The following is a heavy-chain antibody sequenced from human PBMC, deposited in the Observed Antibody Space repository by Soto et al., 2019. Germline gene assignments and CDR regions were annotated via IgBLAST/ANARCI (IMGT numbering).Heavy chain of an antibody. CDR3: TRSDLCDGEPGRRDMHD. J-gene: IGHJ6*02. CDR2: ISAYNGNT. D-gene: IGHD2-21*01. Sequence: QIQLVQSGGEVKKPGASVKVSCKSSGYKLISHSITWVRQAPGQGLEWMGRISAYNGNTNYAKKLQGRVTMTTDTTTNTHYKAQRRMRSNDTAVYYCTRSDLCDGEPGRRDMHDWGQGTRVTV. CDR1: GYKLISHS. V-gene: IGHV1-18*01.